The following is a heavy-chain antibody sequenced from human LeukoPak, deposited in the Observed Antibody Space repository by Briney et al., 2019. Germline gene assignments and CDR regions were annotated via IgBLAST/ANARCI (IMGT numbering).Heavy chain of an antibody. Sequence: GESLKISCKGSGYSFSSYWIAWVRQMPGKGLEWMGVIYPRDSRTTYSPSFQGQVTISADKSISTAYLQWTSLKASDTAMYYCARHLSDITSSPNYWGLGTLVTVS. J-gene: IGHJ4*02. V-gene: IGHV5-51*01. CDR3: ARHLSDITSSPNY. CDR2: IYPRDSRT. D-gene: IGHD2-2*01. CDR1: GYSFSSYW.